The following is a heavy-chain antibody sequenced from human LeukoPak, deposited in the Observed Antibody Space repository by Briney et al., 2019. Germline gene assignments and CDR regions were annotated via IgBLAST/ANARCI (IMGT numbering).Heavy chain of an antibody. V-gene: IGHV4-39*01. J-gene: IGHJ6*02. CDR3: ARRVTAIDGMDV. CDR2: IYYSGST. CDR1: GGSISSSSYY. Sequence: SETLFLTCSVSGGSISSSSYYWGWIRQPPGKGLEWIGSIYYSGSTYYNPSLKSRVTISVDTSKNQFSLKLSSVTAADTAVYYCARRVTAIDGMDVWGQGTTVTVSS. D-gene: IGHD5-18*01.